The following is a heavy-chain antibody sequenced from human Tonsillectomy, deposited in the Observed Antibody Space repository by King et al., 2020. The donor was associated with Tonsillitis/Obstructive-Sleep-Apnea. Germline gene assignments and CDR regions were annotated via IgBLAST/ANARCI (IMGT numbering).Heavy chain of an antibody. D-gene: IGHD2-2*01. CDR1: GGSISSYY. CDR2: IYYSGST. Sequence: QLQESGPGLVKPSETLSLTCTVSGGSISSYYWSWIRQPPGKGLEWIGYIYYSGSTNYNPSLKSRVTISVETSKNQFSLKLSSVTAADTAVYYCVRGSVDIVVVPAATSFDYWGQGTLVTVSS. CDR3: VRGSVDIVVVPAATSFDY. J-gene: IGHJ4*02. V-gene: IGHV4-59*01.